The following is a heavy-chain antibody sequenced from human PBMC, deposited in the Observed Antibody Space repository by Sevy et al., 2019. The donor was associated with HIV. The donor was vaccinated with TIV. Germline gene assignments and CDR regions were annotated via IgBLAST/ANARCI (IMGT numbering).Heavy chain of an antibody. Sequence: GGSLRLSCAASGFTFSSYSMNWVRQAPGKGLEWVSYISSSSSTIYYADSVKGRFTISRDNAKNSLYLQMNSLRAEDTAVYYCARYWRLGVKNWFDPWGQGTLVTVSS. V-gene: IGHV3-48*01. CDR2: ISSSSSTI. D-gene: IGHD3-16*01. CDR3: ARYWRLGVKNWFDP. CDR1: GFTFSSYS. J-gene: IGHJ5*02.